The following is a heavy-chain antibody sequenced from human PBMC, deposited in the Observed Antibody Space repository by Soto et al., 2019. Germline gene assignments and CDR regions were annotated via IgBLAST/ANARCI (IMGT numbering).Heavy chain of an antibody. J-gene: IGHJ4*02. Sequence: ASVKVSCKASGYSFTTYGFCWVQQVPGQGLEWMGYISPSSGYTTYAPNLQDRVITTTDSSTTTVYMELRSLRSDDTAVYYCAREMWTRSGPQNFFDYWGQGALVTVS. CDR1: GYSFTTYG. CDR3: AREMWTRSGPQNFFDY. V-gene: IGHV1-18*01. CDR2: ISPSSGYT. D-gene: IGHD6-25*01.